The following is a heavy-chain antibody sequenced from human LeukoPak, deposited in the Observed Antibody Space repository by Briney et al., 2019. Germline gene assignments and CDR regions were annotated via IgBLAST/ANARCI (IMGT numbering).Heavy chain of an antibody. CDR1: GFPFSSYW. CDR3: TRVGYIDEGIDY. CDR2: IKQDGSKK. D-gene: IGHD5-24*01. J-gene: IGHJ4*02. Sequence: GGSLRLSCVASGFPFSSYWMTWVRQAPGKGLEWVADIKQDGSKKSYVDSVKGRFTISRDNAKNSLYLQMNSLRAEGTAIYYCTRVGYIDEGIDYWGQGTLVTVSS. V-gene: IGHV3-7*04.